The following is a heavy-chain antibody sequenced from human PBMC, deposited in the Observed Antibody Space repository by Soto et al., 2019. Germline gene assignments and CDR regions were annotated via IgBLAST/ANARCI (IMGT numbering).Heavy chain of an antibody. CDR2: VIPIFGTS. J-gene: IGHJ6*02. D-gene: IGHD1-26*01. Sequence: QVQLVQSGAEVKKPGSSVKVSCKASGGTFSTYAISWVRQAPGQGLELMGGVIPIFGTSTYEQNFQGRVTITADESTSTAYMELSRLRSEDTAVYYCARVRVVGATRLYYHYGLDVWGQGTTVTVSS. V-gene: IGHV1-69*01. CDR3: ARVRVVGATRLYYHYGLDV. CDR1: GGTFSTYA.